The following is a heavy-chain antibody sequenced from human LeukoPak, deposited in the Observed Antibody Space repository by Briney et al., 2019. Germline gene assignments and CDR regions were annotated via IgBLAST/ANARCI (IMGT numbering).Heavy chain of an antibody. V-gene: IGHV3-66*02. CDR2: IYTEGTT. CDR1: GFTVSSNY. Sequence: GGALRLSCAVSGFTVSSNYFSWVRQAPGKGLEWVSVIYTEGTTYYADSVKGRFTISRDNSKNTVYLQMNSLRVEDTAVYYCASEGDWGQGTLVTVSS. CDR3: ASEGD. J-gene: IGHJ4*02. D-gene: IGHD3-16*01.